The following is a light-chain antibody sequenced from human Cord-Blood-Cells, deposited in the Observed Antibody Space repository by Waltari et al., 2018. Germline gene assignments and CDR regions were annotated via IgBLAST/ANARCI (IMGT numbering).Light chain of an antibody. J-gene: IGKJ3*01. Sequence: DIQMTQSPYSLSSSVGARVTTPCRASQGISSYLNWYQQKPGKAPKLLIYAASSLQSGVPSRFSGSGSGTDFTLTISSLQPEDFATYYCQQSYSTPFTFGPGTKVDIK. V-gene: IGKV1-39*01. CDR3: QQSYSTPFT. CDR2: AAS. CDR1: QGISSY.